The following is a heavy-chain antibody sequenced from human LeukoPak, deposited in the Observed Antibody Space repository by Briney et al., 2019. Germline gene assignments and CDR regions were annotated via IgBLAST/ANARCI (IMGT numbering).Heavy chain of an antibody. V-gene: IGHV3-53*01. Sequence: GGSLRLSCAASGFIVSNNYMNWVRQAPGEGLEWVSVIYSGGTTYYADSVKGRFTISRDNSKNTLYLQMNSLRAEDTAVYYCAKRYSVDYWGQGTLVTVSS. J-gene: IGHJ4*02. D-gene: IGHD2-15*01. CDR1: GFIVSNNY. CDR2: IYSGGTT. CDR3: AKRYSVDY.